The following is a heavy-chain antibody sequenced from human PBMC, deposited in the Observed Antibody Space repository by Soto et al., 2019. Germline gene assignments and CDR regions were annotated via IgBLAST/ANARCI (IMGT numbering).Heavy chain of an antibody. CDR1: GYTFRSYD. CDR3: ASAAVTGTAGLDF. J-gene: IGHJ4*02. D-gene: IGHD6-19*01. CDR2: INPNSGGT. V-gene: IGHV1-2*02. Sequence: ASVKVSCKASGYTFRSYDMHWVRQAPGQGLEWMGWINPNSGGTKSAEKFQGRVTMTRDTSISTAYMELSRLTSDDTAVYYCASAAVTGTAGLDFWGQGTQVTVSS.